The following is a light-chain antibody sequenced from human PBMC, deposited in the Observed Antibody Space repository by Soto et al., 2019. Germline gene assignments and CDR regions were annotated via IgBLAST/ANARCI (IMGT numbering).Light chain of an antibody. Sequence: DIQMTQSPSSLSASVGDRVTITCRASQGINSFLASYQQKPGKVPNLLIYGASTLQSGVPSRFSGSGSGTDFNLTINSLQPEDVATYYCQKYNTVPLIFGGGTKVEIK. CDR2: GAS. CDR3: QKYNTVPLI. J-gene: IGKJ4*01. V-gene: IGKV1-27*01. CDR1: QGINSF.